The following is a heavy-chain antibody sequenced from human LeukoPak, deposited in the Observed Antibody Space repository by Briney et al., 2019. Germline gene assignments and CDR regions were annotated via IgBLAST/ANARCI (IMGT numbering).Heavy chain of an antibody. CDR3: ARLHRIEAAGGKFDP. Sequence: GESLKISCKGSGYSFTSYWIGWVRQMPGEGLEWMGIIYPGDSDTRYSPSFQGQVTMSADKSISTAYLQWSSLKASDTAMYYCARLHRIEAAGGKFDPWGQGTLVTVSS. D-gene: IGHD6-13*01. CDR1: GYSFTSYW. J-gene: IGHJ5*02. V-gene: IGHV5-51*01. CDR2: IYPGDSDT.